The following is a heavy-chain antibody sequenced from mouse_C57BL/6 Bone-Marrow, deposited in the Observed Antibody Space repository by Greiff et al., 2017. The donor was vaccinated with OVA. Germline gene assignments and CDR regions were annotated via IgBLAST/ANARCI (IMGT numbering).Heavy chain of an antibody. CDR2: IYPGNSDT. J-gene: IGHJ3*01. V-gene: IGHV1-5*01. CDR1: GYTFTSYW. Sequence: VQLKESGTVLARPGASVKMSCKTSGYTFTSYWMHWVKQRPGQGLEWIGAIYPGNSDTSYNQKFKGKAKLTAVKSASTAYMALSSLTNEDAAVYDCTNPTGTAWFAYWGQGTLVTVSA. D-gene: IGHD4-1*01. CDR3: TNPTGTAWFAY.